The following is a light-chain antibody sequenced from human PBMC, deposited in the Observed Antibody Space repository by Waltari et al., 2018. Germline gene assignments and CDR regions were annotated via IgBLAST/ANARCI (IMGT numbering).Light chain of an antibody. J-gene: IGKJ4*01. Sequence: DIVLTQSPGTLSLSPGERATLSCRASQSASSSYLAWYQQKPGQAPRLLIYGASSRATGIPDRFSGSGSGTDFSLTISRLEPEDFAVYYCQRYGSSPLTFGGGTKVEIK. CDR2: GAS. CDR3: QRYGSSPLT. V-gene: IGKV3-20*01. CDR1: QSASSSY.